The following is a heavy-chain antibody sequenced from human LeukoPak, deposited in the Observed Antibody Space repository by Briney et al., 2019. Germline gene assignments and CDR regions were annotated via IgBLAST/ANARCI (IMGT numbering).Heavy chain of an antibody. CDR1: GGSISSYY. J-gene: IGHJ3*02. V-gene: IGHV4-59*01. D-gene: IGHD3-9*01. Sequence: PSETLSLTCTVSGGSISSYYWSWIRQPPGKGLEWIGYIYYSGSTNYNPSLKSRVTISVDTSKNQFSLKLSSVTAADTAVYYCARGGKANYDILTGRTNQVNAFDIWGQGTMVTVSS. CDR2: IYYSGST. CDR3: ARGGKANYDILTGRTNQVNAFDI.